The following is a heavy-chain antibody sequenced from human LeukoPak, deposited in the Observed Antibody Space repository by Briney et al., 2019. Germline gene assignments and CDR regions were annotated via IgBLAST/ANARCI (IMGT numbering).Heavy chain of an antibody. CDR1: GGSISTFY. D-gene: IGHD6-19*01. J-gene: IGHJ6*02. CDR2: ISTSGST. V-gene: IGHV4-59*01. Sequence: SETLSLTCTVSGGSISTFYWSWIRQPPGKGLEWIGYISTSGSTNYNPSLKSRVTISVDTSKNQFSLKLSSVTAADTAVYYCARDSPSGYYFYGMDVWGQGTTVTVSS. CDR3: ARDSPSGYYFYGMDV.